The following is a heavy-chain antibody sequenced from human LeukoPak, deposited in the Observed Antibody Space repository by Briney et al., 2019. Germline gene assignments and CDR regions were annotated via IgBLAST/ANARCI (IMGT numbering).Heavy chain of an antibody. J-gene: IGHJ6*03. CDR2: INPNSGGT. CDR3: ARDSIRRWLQSYYYYYYMDV. Sequence: ASVKVSCKASGYTFTSYGISWVRQAPGQGLEWMGWINPNSGGTNYAQKFQGRVTMTRDTSISTAYMELSRLRSDDTAVYYCARDSIRRWLQSYYYYYYMDVWGKGTTVTVSS. D-gene: IGHD5-24*01. CDR1: GYTFTSYG. V-gene: IGHV1-2*02.